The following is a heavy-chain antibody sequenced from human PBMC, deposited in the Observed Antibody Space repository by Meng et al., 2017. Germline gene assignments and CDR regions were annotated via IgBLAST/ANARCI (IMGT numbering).Heavy chain of an antibody. CDR2: IIPIFGTT. CDR3: ASSKIARRGSLDY. D-gene: IGHD3-16*01. Sequence: VKLVELGGEVKKPGSSMNVSCKASGGTISSEAISWVRQTPGQALELKGAIIPIFGTTNYAQKFPRRVTINADESTSTAYMELSSLRSDETDVYYCASSKIARRGSLDYWGQGTLVTVSS. J-gene: IGHJ4*02. CDR1: GGTISSEA. V-gene: IGHV1-69*01.